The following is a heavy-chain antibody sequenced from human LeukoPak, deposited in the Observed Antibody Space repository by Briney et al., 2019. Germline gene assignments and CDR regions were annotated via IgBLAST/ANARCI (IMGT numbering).Heavy chain of an antibody. CDR1: GFTFSRYN. CDR3: ARVLETDCSGGSCYSGLDH. J-gene: IGHJ4*02. D-gene: IGHD2-15*01. Sequence: GGSLRLSCAASGFTFSRYNMKWVRQAPGKGLEWVSSISRASSYIYYADSVKGRFTISRDNAQNSLYLQMNSLRVEDTAVYYCARVLETDCSGGSCYSGLDHWGQGTLVTVSS. CDR2: ISRASSYI. V-gene: IGHV3-21*01.